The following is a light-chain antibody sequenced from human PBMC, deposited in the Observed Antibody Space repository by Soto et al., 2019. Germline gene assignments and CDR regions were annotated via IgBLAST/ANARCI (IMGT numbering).Light chain of an antibody. V-gene: IGKV3D-15*01. Sequence: EIVMTQSPATMSVSPGERATLSCRASQSVSSSYLAWYQQKPGQAPRLLIYGASSRATGIPDRFSGSGSGTEFTLTISSLQSEDFAVYXXXXXXXXXXWXFGQGTKVDI. CDR3: XXXXXXXXWX. CDR1: QSVSSSY. J-gene: IGKJ1*01. CDR2: GAS.